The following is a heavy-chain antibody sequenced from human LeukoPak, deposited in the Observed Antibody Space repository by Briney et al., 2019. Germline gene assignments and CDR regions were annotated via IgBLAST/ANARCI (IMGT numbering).Heavy chain of an antibody. Sequence: GESLKISCKGPGYSFTSYWIGWVRQMPGKGLEWMGIIYPGDSDTRYSPSFQGQVTISADKSISTAYLQWSSLKASDTAMYYCARRFSSSPRGDAFDIWGQGTMVTVSS. CDR2: IYPGDSDT. CDR1: GYSFTSYW. V-gene: IGHV5-51*01. J-gene: IGHJ3*02. CDR3: ARRFSSSPRGDAFDI. D-gene: IGHD6-6*01.